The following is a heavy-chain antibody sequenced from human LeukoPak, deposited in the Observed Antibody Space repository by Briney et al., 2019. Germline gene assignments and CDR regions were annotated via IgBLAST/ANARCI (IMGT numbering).Heavy chain of an antibody. J-gene: IGHJ6*03. CDR1: GGSISSGGYY. D-gene: IGHD3-3*01. V-gene: IGHV4-30-2*01. CDR2: IYHSGST. CDR3: ARALSIFGVVSYYYYMDV. Sequence: PSQTLSVTCTVSGGSISSGGYYWSWIRQPPGKGLEWIGYIYHSGSTYYNPSLKSRVTISVDRSKNQFSLKLSSVTAADTAVYYCARALSIFGVVSYYYYMDVWGKGTTVTVSS.